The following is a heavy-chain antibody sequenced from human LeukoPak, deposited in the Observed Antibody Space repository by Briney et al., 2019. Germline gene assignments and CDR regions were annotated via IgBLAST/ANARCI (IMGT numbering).Heavy chain of an antibody. CDR1: GFTFNNYA. D-gene: IGHD5-18*01. V-gene: IGHV3-23*01. J-gene: IGHJ4*02. CDR2: ISGSGGST. Sequence: GGSLRLSCAASGFTFNNYAMSWVRQAPGKGLEWVSGISGSGGSTYYPDSVKGRFTISRNNSKNTLYLQMNSLRAEDTAVYYCAKDLDGYSLLYFDYWGQGTLVTVSS. CDR3: AKDLDGYSLLYFDY.